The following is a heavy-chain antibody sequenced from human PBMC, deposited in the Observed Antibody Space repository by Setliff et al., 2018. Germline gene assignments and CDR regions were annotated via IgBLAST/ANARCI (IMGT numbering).Heavy chain of an antibody. V-gene: IGHV1-69*13. CDR3: AARGPMDYDSSGYCYLDYGHMDV. J-gene: IGHJ6*03. Sequence: GPSVKVSCKASGGSFSSYAIIWVRQAPGQGLELMGGIIPAFTTANYAPNFHDRLRITADESTSTAYMELSSLRSEDTAVYYCAARGPMDYDSSGYCYLDYGHMDVWGKGTTVTVSS. D-gene: IGHD3-22*01. CDR2: IIPAFTTA. CDR1: GGSFSSYA.